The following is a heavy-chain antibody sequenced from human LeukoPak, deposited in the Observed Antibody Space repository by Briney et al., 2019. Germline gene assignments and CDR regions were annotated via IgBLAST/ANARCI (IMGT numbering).Heavy chain of an antibody. D-gene: IGHD1-26*01. J-gene: IGHJ3*02. CDR1: VVSISSYY. CDR2: IYYSGIT. CDR3: ARAPPFWGGSFYRLDSFDI. V-gene: IGHV4-59*01. Sequence: SETLSLTCTVFVVSISSYYWSWIRQPPGKGLEWIGYIYYSGITNYNPSLKTPFTTSVDTSKKQFSLKMSSVTAADTAVYYCARAPPFWGGSFYRLDSFDIWGQGKMVTVSS.